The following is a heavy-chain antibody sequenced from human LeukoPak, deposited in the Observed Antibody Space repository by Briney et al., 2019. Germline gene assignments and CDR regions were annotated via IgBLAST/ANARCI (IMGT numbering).Heavy chain of an antibody. D-gene: IGHD6-13*01. CDR1: GFTFSSYG. Sequence: GGSLRLSCAASGFTFSSYGMHWVRQAPGKGLDWVAVISYDGSNKYYADSVKGRFTISRDTSKNTLNLQMNSLRAEDTAVYYCARSSGYRNGMDVWGQGTTVTVSS. CDR2: ISYDGSNK. J-gene: IGHJ6*02. V-gene: IGHV3-30*03. CDR3: ARSSGYRNGMDV.